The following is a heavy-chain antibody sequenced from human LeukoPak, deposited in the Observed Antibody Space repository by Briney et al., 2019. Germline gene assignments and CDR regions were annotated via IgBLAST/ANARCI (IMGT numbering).Heavy chain of an antibody. CDR2: IYYSGST. Sequence: PSETLSLTCTVSGGSISGYYWSWIRQPPGKGLEWIGYIYYSGSTNYNPSLKSRVTISVDTSKNQFSLKLSSVTAADTAVYYCARDRLERDYYYGMDVWGQGTTVTVSS. J-gene: IGHJ6*02. CDR1: GGSISGYY. CDR3: ARDRLERDYYYGMDV. D-gene: IGHD1-1*01. V-gene: IGHV4-59*01.